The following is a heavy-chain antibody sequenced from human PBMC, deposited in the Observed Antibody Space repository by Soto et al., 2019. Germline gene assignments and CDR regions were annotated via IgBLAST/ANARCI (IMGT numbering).Heavy chain of an antibody. CDR3: AREYRTSSQFDY. J-gene: IGHJ4*02. Sequence: GWSLRLSCAASGFTSGTYAMSWVRQAPGKGLEWVSGITGSGGSTDYADSVKGRFTISRDTSRNTLYLQMSRLSVDDTAIYYCAREYRTSSQFDYWGQGTLVTVSS. D-gene: IGHD6-6*01. V-gene: IGHV3-23*01. CDR2: ITGSGGST. CDR1: GFTSGTYA.